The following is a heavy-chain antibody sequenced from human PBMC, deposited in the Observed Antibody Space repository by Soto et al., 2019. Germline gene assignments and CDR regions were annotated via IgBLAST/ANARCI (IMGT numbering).Heavy chain of an antibody. J-gene: IGHJ6*02. CDR1: GYTFTGYY. Sequence: ASVKVSCKASGYTFTGYYMHWVRQAPGQGLEWMGWINPDSGGTNYAQKFQGRVTMTRDTSISTAYMELSRLRSDDTAVYYCARALELLWFGELRDTPDYGMDVWGQGTTVTVSS. CDR2: INPDSGGT. V-gene: IGHV1-2*02. CDR3: ARALELLWFGELRDTPDYGMDV. D-gene: IGHD3-10*01.